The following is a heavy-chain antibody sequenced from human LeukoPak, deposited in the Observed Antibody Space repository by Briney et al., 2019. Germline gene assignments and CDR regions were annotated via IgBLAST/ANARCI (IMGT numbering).Heavy chain of an antibody. D-gene: IGHD6-13*01. CDR1: GFTFDDYA. Sequence: PGRSLRLSCAASGFTFDDYAMHWVRQAPGKGLEWVSGISWNSGSIGYADSVKGRFTISRDNAKNSLYLQMNSLRAEDTALYYCARSIAAAGTGWFDPWGRGTLVTVSS. CDR2: ISWNSGSI. V-gene: IGHV3-9*01. CDR3: ARSIAAAGTGWFDP. J-gene: IGHJ5*02.